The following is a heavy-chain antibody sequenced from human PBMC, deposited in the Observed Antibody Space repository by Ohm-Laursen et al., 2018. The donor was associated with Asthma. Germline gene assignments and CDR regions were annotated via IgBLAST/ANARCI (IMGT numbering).Heavy chain of an antibody. D-gene: IGHD4-11*01. J-gene: IGHJ4*02. Sequence: SLRLSCAASGITFRDYAMTWVRQAAGKGLEWVSVISDSGGSTYYSDSVKGRVTISRDSAKNSLYLQMSSLRAEDTAVYYCARALATVSSIYGYWGQGTLVTVSS. CDR2: ISDSGGST. V-gene: IGHV3-23*01. CDR1: GITFRDYA. CDR3: ARALATVSSIYGY.